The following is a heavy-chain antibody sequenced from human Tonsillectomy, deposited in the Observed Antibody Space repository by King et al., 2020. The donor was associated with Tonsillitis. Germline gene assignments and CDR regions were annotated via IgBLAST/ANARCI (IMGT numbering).Heavy chain of an antibody. CDR2: IFYSGST. CDR3: ARGGGALGGFDP. CDR1: GGSISSNY. V-gene: IGHV4-59*01. J-gene: IGHJ5*02. Sequence: HVQLLVLGPGLVKPSETLSLTCTVSGGSISSNYWSWIRQPPGEGLEWIGYIFYSGSTNYNPSLESRVTISVDTSKNQFSLKLSSVTAADTAVYYCARGGGALGGFDPWGQGTLVTVSS. D-gene: IGHD2-21*01.